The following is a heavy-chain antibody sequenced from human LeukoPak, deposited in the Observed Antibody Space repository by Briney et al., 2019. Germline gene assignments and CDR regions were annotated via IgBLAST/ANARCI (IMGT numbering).Heavy chain of an antibody. CDR3: ARGLTYSYTSGTYSAFDI. Sequence: GGSLRLSCAASGFAFSSYAMSWVRQAPGKGLEWLSIIGDSNHNTYHADSVKGRFTISRDNSKNTVYLQMNSLRAEDTALYYCARGLTYSYTSGTYSAFDIWGQGTMVTVSS. CDR2: IGDSNHNT. D-gene: IGHD3-10*01. V-gene: IGHV3-23*01. CDR1: GFAFSSYA. J-gene: IGHJ3*02.